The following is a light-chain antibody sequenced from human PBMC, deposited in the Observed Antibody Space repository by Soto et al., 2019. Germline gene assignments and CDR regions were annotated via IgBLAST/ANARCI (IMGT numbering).Light chain of an antibody. CDR2: HAA. J-gene: IGKJ4*01. CDR3: QQYNEWPLT. Sequence: EIVMTQXPATLSVSPGERATLSCRASQSVSNNVAWYQQKPGQAPRLLVYHAATRATGIPARFSGSGSGTEVTLTISSRQSEDFAVYYCQQYNEWPLTFGGGTKVEIK. V-gene: IGKV3-15*01. CDR1: QSVSNN.